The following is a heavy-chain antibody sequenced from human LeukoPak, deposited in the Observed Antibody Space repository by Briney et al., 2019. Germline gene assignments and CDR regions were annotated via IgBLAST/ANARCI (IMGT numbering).Heavy chain of an antibody. D-gene: IGHD2-21*02. CDR1: GFSVSNYY. CDR3: TRGQSYCGADCYSD. V-gene: IGHV3-66*01. J-gene: IGHJ4*02. Sequence: PGGSLRLSCAASGFSVSNYYMSLVRQPPGKGLEWVSVMYTGGGRYYGDSVKGRFTISRDNSKNTVFLQMNSLRVEDTALYYCTRGQSYCGADCYSDWGQGTLVTVSS. CDR2: MYTGGGR.